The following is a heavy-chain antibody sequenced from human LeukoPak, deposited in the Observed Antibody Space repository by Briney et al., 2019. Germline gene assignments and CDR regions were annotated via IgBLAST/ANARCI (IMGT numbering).Heavy chain of an antibody. D-gene: IGHD1-26*01. CDR3: VRDLGGRSGH. J-gene: IGHJ4*02. CDR2: FDGNGPNT. Sequence: PGRSLRLSCEASGFTFSSFAMTWVRQAPGQGLEWVSGFDGNGPNTYYADSVKGRWTISRDNSRNTLYLEMNSLRPEDTAVYYCVRDLGGRSGHWGQGTLVTVSS. CDR1: GFTFSSFA. V-gene: IGHV3-23*01.